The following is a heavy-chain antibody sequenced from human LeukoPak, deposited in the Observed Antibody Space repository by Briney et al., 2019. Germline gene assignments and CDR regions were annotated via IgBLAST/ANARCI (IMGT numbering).Heavy chain of an antibody. CDR2: ISYDGSNK. CDR3: AKDPKIYSYGPQPVDY. CDR1: GFTFSSYG. Sequence: PGRSLRLSCAASGFTFSSYGMHWVRQAPGKGLEWVAVISYDGSNKYYADSVKGRFTISRDNSKNTLYLQMNSLRAEDTAVYYCAKDPKIYSYGPQPVDYWGQGTLVTVSS. D-gene: IGHD5-18*01. V-gene: IGHV3-30*18. J-gene: IGHJ4*02.